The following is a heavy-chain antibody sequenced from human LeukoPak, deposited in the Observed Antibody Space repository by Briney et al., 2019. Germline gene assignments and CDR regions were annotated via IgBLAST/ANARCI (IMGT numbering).Heavy chain of an antibody. CDR1: GYSFITSW. CDR3: ARPSVGGISY. V-gene: IGHV5-51*01. D-gene: IGHD4-23*01. Sequence: GESLQISCKGSGYSFITSWIGWVRQMPGKGLEWMGSIYPGDSDTQYSPSFQGQVTISADRSISTAYLQWSSLKASDTAMYYCARPSVGGISYWGQGTLVTVSS. CDR2: IYPGDSDT. J-gene: IGHJ4*02.